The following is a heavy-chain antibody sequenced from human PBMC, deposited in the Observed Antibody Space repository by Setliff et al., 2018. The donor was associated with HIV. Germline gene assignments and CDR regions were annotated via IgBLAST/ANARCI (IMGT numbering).Heavy chain of an antibody. V-gene: IGHV4-61*02. D-gene: IGHD3-22*01. CDR2: IYSSGST. J-gene: IGHJ4*02. CDR1: GGSMSTGNYY. CDR3: ARHDNFDSGGYYSLYYFDY. Sequence: PSETLSLTCTVSGGSMSTGNYYRSWIRQPAGKGLEWIGRIYSSGSTTYSPSLKSRVTISIDTSKDQFSLKLTSVTAADTAMYFCARHDNFDSGGYYSLYYFDYWGQGTLVTVSS.